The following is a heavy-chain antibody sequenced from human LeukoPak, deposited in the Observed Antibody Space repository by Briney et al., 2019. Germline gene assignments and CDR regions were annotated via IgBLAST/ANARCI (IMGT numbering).Heavy chain of an antibody. J-gene: IGHJ5*02. D-gene: IGHD2-2*01. Sequence: SETLSLICTVSGGSISSYYWSWIRQPPGKGLEWIGYISYSGSTNYNPSLKSRVTMSLDTSKNQFSLKLSSVTAADTAVYYCASGGYCDSASCYPNWFDPWGRGTLVTVSS. V-gene: IGHV4-59*01. CDR3: ASGGYCDSASCYPNWFDP. CDR1: GGSISSYY. CDR2: ISYSGST.